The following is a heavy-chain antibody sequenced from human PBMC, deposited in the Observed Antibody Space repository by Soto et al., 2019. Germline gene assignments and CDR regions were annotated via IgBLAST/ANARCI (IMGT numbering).Heavy chain of an antibody. CDR2: ISSNGGST. D-gene: IGHD4-4*01. V-gene: IGHV3-64D*06. J-gene: IGHJ4*02. CDR1: GFTFSSYA. Sequence: GGSLRLSCSASGFTFSSYAMHWVRQAPGKGLEYVSAISSNGGSTYYADSVKGRFTISRDNSKNTLYLQMSSLRAEDTAVYYCVKDADLTTVTTYLIYFDYWGQGTLVTVSS. CDR3: VKDADLTTVTTYLIYFDY.